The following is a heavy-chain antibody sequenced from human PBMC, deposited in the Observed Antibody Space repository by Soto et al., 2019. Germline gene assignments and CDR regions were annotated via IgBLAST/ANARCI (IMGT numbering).Heavy chain of an antibody. CDR3: AKDGNPIPYLTGYYRLDWFDP. D-gene: IGHD3-9*01. V-gene: IGHV3-23*01. CDR2: ISGSGGST. J-gene: IGHJ5*02. Sequence: EVQLLESGGGLVQPGGSLRLSCAASGFTFSSYAMSWVRQAPGKGLEWVSAISGSGGSTYYADSLKGRFTISRDNSKNTLYLQMNSLRAEDTAVYYCAKDGNPIPYLTGYYRLDWFDPWGEGTLVTVSS. CDR1: GFTFSSYA.